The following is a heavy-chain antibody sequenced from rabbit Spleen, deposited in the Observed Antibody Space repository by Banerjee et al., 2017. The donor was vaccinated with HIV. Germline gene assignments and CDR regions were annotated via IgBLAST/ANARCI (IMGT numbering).Heavy chain of an antibody. D-gene: IGHD8-1*01. J-gene: IGHJ4*01. Sequence: EQLEESGGGLVKPEGSLTLTCKASGVSFSDKDVMCWVRQAPGKGLEWIACINTVTGKSVYASWAKGRFIMSRPSSTTVTLQMTSLTAADTATYFCARDLVVVIGWNFNLWGPGTLVPVS. CDR1: GVSFSDKDV. V-gene: IGHV1S45*01. CDR2: INTVTGKS. CDR3: ARDLVVVIGWNFNL.